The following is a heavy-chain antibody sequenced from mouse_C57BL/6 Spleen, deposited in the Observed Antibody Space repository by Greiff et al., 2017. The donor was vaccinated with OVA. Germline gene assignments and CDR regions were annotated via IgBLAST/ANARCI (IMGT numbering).Heavy chain of an antibody. V-gene: IGHV7-3*01. CDR1: GFTFTDYY. CDR3: ARLGSNYGYFDV. D-gene: IGHD2-5*01. Sequence: EVQRVESGGGLVQPGGSLSLSCAASGFTFTDYYMSWVRQPPGKALEWLGFIRNKANGYTTEYSASVKGRFTISRDNSQSILYLQMNALRAEDSATYYCARLGSNYGYFDVWGTGTTVTVSS. CDR2: IRNKANGYTT. J-gene: IGHJ1*03.